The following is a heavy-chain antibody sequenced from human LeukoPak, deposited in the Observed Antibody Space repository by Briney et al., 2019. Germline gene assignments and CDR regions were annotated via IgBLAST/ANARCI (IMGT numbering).Heavy chain of an antibody. CDR1: GGSFSGYY. Sequence: SETLSLTCAVYGGSFSGYYWSWIRQPPGKGLEWIGEINHSGSTNYNPSPKSRGTISVDTSKNQFSLKLSSVTAADTAVYYCARVGRWAYYYDSSGYYYFDYWGQGTLVTVSS. D-gene: IGHD3-22*01. CDR3: ARVGRWAYYYDSSGYYYFDY. CDR2: INHSGST. J-gene: IGHJ4*02. V-gene: IGHV4-34*01.